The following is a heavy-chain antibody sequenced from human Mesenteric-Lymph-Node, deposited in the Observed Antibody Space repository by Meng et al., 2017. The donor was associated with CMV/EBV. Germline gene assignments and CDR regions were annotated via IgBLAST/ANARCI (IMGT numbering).Heavy chain of an antibody. CDR1: GFTFSSFA. Sequence: CAASGFTFSSFAMSWVRQAPGKGLEWVSGISGSGGSTCCADSVKGRFTISRDNSKNTLYLQMNSLRAEDTAVYYCAKDREYTVGATTSWGQGTLVTVSS. CDR2: ISGSGGST. J-gene: IGHJ4*02. D-gene: IGHD1-26*01. CDR3: AKDREYTVGATTS. V-gene: IGHV3-23*01.